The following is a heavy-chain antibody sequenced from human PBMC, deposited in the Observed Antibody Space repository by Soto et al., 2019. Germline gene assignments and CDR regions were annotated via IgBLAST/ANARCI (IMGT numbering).Heavy chain of an antibody. J-gene: IGHJ4*02. Sequence: SETLSLTCAVYSGSFSGYYWSWIRQPPGKGLEWIGEINHSGSTNYNPSLKSRVTISVDTSKNQFSLKLGSVTAADTAVYYCARSRFWSGYYREYFDYWGQGTLVTVSS. CDR1: SGSFSGYY. D-gene: IGHD3-3*01. V-gene: IGHV4-34*01. CDR2: INHSGST. CDR3: ARSRFWSGYYREYFDY.